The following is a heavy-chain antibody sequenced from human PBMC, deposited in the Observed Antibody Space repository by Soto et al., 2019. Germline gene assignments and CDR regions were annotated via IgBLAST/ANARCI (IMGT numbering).Heavy chain of an antibody. CDR1: GFTLSDHY. CDR3: AKDVDYGGNPWGH. J-gene: IGHJ4*02. CDR2: SRDKAQGYSI. Sequence: GGSLRLSCAGSGFTLSDHYIDWVRQAPGKGLEWVGRSRDKAQGYSITYAASVKGRFTTSRENSKNTLYLQMDSLRVEDTAIYYCAKDVDYGGNPWGHWGQGALVTVSS. D-gene: IGHD4-17*01. V-gene: IGHV3-72*01.